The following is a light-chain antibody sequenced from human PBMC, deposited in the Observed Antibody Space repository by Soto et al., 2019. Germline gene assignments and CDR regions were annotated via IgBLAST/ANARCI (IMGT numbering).Light chain of an antibody. J-gene: IGKJ4*01. CDR1: QSVSSY. CDR3: QQRSDWPLT. V-gene: IGKV3-11*01. Sequence: EIVLTQSPATLSLSPGERATLSCRASQSVSSYLAWYQQKPGQAPRLLIYDAVKRATGIPARFSGSGSGTDFTLTISSLEPEDFGVYYCQQRSDWPLTFGGGTKVEIK. CDR2: DAV.